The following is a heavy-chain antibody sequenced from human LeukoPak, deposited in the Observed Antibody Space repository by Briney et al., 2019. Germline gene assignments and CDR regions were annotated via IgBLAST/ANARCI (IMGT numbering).Heavy chain of an antibody. J-gene: IGHJ4*02. Sequence: GASVKVSCKASGYTFTSCDINWVRQATGQGLEWMGWMNPNSGTTGYGQSFQGRITMTRDISIGTAYMELSNLTSEDTPIYYCTRGSSGRRDNWGQGTLVTVSA. CDR2: MNPNSGTT. D-gene: IGHD6-19*01. CDR3: TRGSSGRRDN. V-gene: IGHV1-8*01. CDR1: GYTFTSCD.